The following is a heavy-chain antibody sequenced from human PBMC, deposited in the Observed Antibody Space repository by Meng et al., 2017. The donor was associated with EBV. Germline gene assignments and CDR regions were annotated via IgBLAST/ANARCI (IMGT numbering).Heavy chain of an antibody. V-gene: IGHV1-8*01. CDR1: GYTFTSYD. D-gene: IGHD3-22*01. CDR2: MNPNSGNT. J-gene: IGHJ5*02. CDR3: ARGPYYYDSSGYYYGEFDP. Sequence: QVQRGHAGAEVKKPGASVKVSGKASGYTFTSYDINWVRQATGQGLEWMGWMNPNSGNTGYAQKFQGRVTMTRNTSISTAYMELSSLRSEDTAVYYCARGPYYYDSSGYYYGEFDPWGQGTLVTVSS.